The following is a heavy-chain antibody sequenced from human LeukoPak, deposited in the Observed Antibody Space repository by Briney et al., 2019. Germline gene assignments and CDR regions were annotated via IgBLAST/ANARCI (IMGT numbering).Heavy chain of an antibody. CDR1: GGSISSGSYY. D-gene: IGHD3-22*01. CDR2: IYYSGST. V-gene: IGHV4-39*07. Sequence: SETLSLTCTVSGGSISSGSYYWGWIRQPPGKGLEWIGSIYYSGSTYYNPSLKSRVTISVDTSKNQFSLKLSSVTAADTAVYYCARDSRNYYRAFDIWGQGTMVTVSS. J-gene: IGHJ3*02. CDR3: ARDSRNYYRAFDI.